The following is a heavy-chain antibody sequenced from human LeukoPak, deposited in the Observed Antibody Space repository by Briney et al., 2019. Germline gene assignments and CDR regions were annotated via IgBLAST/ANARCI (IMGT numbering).Heavy chain of an antibody. D-gene: IGHD6-19*01. V-gene: IGHV3-23*01. J-gene: IGHJ4*02. Sequence: TGGSLRLSCAASGFTFNSYAMSWARQAPGKGLDWVSAISGSGGTAYYADSVKGRFTISRDNPKNTLYLQMNSLRAEDTAVYYCAKGGGIPLAGISGDWGQGTLVTVSS. CDR2: ISGSGGTA. CDR1: GFTFNSYA. CDR3: AKGGGIPLAGISGD.